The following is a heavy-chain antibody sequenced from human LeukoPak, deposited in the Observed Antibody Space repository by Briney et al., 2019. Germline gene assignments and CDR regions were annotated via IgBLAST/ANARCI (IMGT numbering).Heavy chain of an antibody. CDR2: IYYSGST. D-gene: IGHD2-21*02. J-gene: IGHJ3*02. Sequence: SETLSLTCTVSGGSISSYYWSWIRQPPGKGLEWIGYIYYSGSTNYNPSLKSRVTISVDTSKNQFSLKLSSVTAADTAVYYCASYCGGDCYKLQRNAFDIWGQGAMVTVSS. CDR3: ASYCGGDCYKLQRNAFDI. CDR1: GGSISSYY. V-gene: IGHV4-59*01.